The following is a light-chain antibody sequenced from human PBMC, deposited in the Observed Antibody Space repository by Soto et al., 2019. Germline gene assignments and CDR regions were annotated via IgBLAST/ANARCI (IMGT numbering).Light chain of an antibody. J-gene: IGLJ1*01. V-gene: IGLV2-8*01. CDR2: EVN. CDR3: CSHAGDNTYV. CDR1: SSDVGGYNY. Sequence: QSVLTQPPSASGSPGQSVAISCTGTSSDVGGYNYVSWYQQHPGKAPKLMIYEVNKRPSGVPDRFSGSKSGNTASLTVSGLQAEDEAAYFCCSHAGDNTYVFGTGTKVTVL.